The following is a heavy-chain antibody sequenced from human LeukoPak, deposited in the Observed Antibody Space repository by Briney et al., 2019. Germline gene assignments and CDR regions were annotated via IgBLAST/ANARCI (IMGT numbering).Heavy chain of an antibody. D-gene: IGHD2-21*01. Sequence: AGGSLRLSCAASGFTFSSYAMSWVRQAPGKGLEWVSAISGSGGSTYYADSVKGRFTISRDNSKNTLYLQMNSLRAEETAVYYCAKGPAYDRGGYWGQGTLVTVSS. CDR1: GFTFSSYA. CDR3: AKGPAYDRGGY. CDR2: ISGSGGST. V-gene: IGHV3-23*01. J-gene: IGHJ4*02.